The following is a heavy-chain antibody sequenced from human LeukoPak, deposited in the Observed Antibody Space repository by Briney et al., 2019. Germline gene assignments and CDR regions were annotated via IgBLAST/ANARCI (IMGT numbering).Heavy chain of an antibody. CDR1: GFVVGGNY. D-gene: IGHD6-19*01. J-gene: IGHJ4*02. CDR3: TAYRITVAGSVEY. V-gene: IGHV3-23*01. Sequence: GGSLRLSCAASGFVVGGNYMSWVRQAPGKGLEWVSAISGSGGSTYYADSVKGRFTISRDNSKNTLYLQMNSLKTEDTAVYYCTAYRITVAGSVEYWGQGTLVTVSS. CDR2: ISGSGGST.